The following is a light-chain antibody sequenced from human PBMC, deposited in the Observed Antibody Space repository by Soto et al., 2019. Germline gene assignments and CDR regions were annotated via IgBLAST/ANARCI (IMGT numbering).Light chain of an antibody. CDR2: AAS. CDR3: QQSYRPPFA. V-gene: IGKV1-39*01. CDR1: QSVSTY. J-gene: IGKJ3*01. Sequence: DIQMTQSPSSLSASVGDRVTITCRASQSVSTYLNWYQQRLGEAPKLLSYAASTLQSGVPSRFSASGSGTDFTLTISSLQPEDLVTYYCQQSYRPPFAFGHGTKVDIK.